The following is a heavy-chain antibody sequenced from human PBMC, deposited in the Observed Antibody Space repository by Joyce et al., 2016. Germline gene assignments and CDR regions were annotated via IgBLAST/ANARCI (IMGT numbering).Heavy chain of an antibody. CDR3: ARRYCSGSTCYSHFDY. J-gene: IGHJ4*02. Sequence: EQLVESGGGLVQPGGSLRLSCAASGFTFSSYWMTWVRQAPGKGLEWVANIKQDGSGKYYVDSAKGRFTISRDNTKNSLFLQMNSLRAEDTAVYFCARRYCSGSTCYSHFDYWGQGTLVTVSS. V-gene: IGHV3-7*01. D-gene: IGHD2-15*01. CDR2: IKQDGSGK. CDR1: GFTFSSYW.